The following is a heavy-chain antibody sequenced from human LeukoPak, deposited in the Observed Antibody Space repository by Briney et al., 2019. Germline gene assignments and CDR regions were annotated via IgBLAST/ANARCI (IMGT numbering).Heavy chain of an antibody. V-gene: IGHV1-8*01. CDR3: ATVTRDCSRASCYNY. D-gene: IGHD2-2*02. J-gene: IGHJ4*02. Sequence: ASVKVSCKASGYTFTSYDINWVRQATGQGLEWMGWMNPNSGHTGYAQKFQGRITMTRNTPISTAYMELSSLESEDTAVYYCATVTRDCSRASCYNYWGQGTLVTVSS. CDR2: MNPNSGHT. CDR1: GYTFTSYD.